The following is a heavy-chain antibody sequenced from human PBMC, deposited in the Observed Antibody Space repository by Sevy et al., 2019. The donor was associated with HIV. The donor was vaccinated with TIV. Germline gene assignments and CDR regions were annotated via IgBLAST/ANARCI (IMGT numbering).Heavy chain of an antibody. CDR1: GFTFSSYN. Sequence: GGSLRLSCVASGFTFSSYNFNWVRQAPGKGLELISFINSGSTIISHADSVKGRFTISRDSAKKYVYLQMNSLRVEDTAVSYCARDGGYSDYAMDLWGQGTTVTVSS. V-gene: IGHV3-48*01. CDR2: INSGSTII. CDR3: ARDGGYSDYAMDL. J-gene: IGHJ6*02. D-gene: IGHD2-15*01.